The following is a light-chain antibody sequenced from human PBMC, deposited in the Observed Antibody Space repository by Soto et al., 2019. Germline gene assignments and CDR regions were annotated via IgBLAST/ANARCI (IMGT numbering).Light chain of an antibody. Sequence: GDTVTIPCRASQGISNYLAWYQQKPGQVPNLLTYAASTLQSGVPSRFSGSGSGTDFTLTISSLRPEDVATYYCQTYNNAPRTFGQGTKVEI. J-gene: IGKJ1*01. V-gene: IGKV1-27*01. CDR3: QTYNNAPRT. CDR1: QGISNY. CDR2: AAS.